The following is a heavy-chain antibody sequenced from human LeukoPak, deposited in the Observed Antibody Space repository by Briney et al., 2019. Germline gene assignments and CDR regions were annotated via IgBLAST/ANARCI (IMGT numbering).Heavy chain of an antibody. Sequence: ASVKVSCKASGYTFTDYYMHWVRQAPGQGLEWMGWIHPSSGATRYAQTFQGRVTMTRDTSISTAYMELNRLTSDDTAMLYCARDLDSGSSLDYWGQGTLVTVSS. J-gene: IGHJ4*02. CDR1: GYTFTDYY. V-gene: IGHV1-2*02. CDR3: ARDLDSGSSLDY. D-gene: IGHD3/OR15-3a*01. CDR2: IHPSSGAT.